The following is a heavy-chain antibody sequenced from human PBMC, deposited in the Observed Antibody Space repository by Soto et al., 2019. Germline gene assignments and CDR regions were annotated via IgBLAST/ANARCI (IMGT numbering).Heavy chain of an antibody. D-gene: IGHD2-8*02. CDR2: IFYSGST. Sequence: SETLSLTCTVSGGSISSSSYYWGWIRQPPGKGLEWIGSIFYSGSTYYNPSLKSRVTISVDTSKNQFSLKLTSVTAADTAVYYCARDHPTPGLYFDYWGQGTLVTVSS. CDR3: ARDHPTPGLYFDY. V-gene: IGHV4-39*01. CDR1: GGSISSSSYY. J-gene: IGHJ4*02.